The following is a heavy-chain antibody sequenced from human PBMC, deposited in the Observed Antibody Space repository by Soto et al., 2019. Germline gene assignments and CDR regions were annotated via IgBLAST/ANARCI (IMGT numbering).Heavy chain of an antibody. CDR3: AKDAAGRVAARFEH. D-gene: IGHD6-13*01. J-gene: IGHJ4*02. Sequence: ESGGGLVQPGGSLRLSCAASGFSFSSYAMSWVRQAPGKGLEWVSAITNSGDETYYSDSVKGRFTISRDNSKNTLFLEMNSLRAEDTAKYYCAKDAAGRVAARFEHWGQGSLVTVSS. V-gene: IGHV3-23*01. CDR2: ITNSGDET. CDR1: GFSFSSYA.